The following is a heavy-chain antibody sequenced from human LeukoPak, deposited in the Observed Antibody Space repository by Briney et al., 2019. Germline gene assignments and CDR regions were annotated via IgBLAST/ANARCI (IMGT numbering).Heavy chain of an antibody. V-gene: IGHV4-39*01. D-gene: IGHD3-3*01. CDR1: GGSISSDNYY. CDR3: ARRSAFWKSLDF. J-gene: IGHJ4*02. CDR2: VYYTGTT. Sequence: SETLSLTCTVSGGSISSDNYYWGWTRQSPGKGLEWIASVYYTGTTYYTLSLTTRATISVDTSKNQFSLKLSSVTAADTAVYYCARRSAFWKSLDFWGQGTLVTVSS.